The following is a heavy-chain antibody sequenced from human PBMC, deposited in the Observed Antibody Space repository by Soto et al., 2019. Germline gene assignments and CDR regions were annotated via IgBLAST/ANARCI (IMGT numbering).Heavy chain of an antibody. D-gene: IGHD2-15*01. CDR3: ARHKEGYCSGGSCYSIYYYYYMDV. J-gene: IGHJ6*03. CDR1: GGSISSSSYY. V-gene: IGHV4-39*01. Sequence: SETLSLTCTVSGGSISSSSYYWGWIRQPPGKGLEWIGSIYYSGSTYYNPSLKSRVTISVDTSKNQFSLKLSSVTAADTAVYYCARHKEGYCSGGSCYSIYYYYYMDVWGKGTTVTVSS. CDR2: IYYSGST.